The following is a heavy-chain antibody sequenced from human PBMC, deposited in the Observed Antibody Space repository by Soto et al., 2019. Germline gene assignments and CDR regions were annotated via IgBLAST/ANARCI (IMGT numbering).Heavy chain of an antibody. CDR2: ISSSGGST. J-gene: IGHJ4*02. CDR1: GFTFSTYV. V-gene: IGHV3-23*01. D-gene: IGHD6-13*01. Sequence: GGSLRLSCAASGFTFSTYVMSWVRQAPGKGLEGVSTISSSGGSTYYADSVKGRFTISRDNSKNTLFLQMNSLRAEDTAVYYCAKRSTAAAGTPRYFDYWGQGTLVTVSS. CDR3: AKRSTAAAGTPRYFDY.